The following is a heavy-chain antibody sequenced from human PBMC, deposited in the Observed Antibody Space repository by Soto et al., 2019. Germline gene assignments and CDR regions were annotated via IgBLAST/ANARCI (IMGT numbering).Heavy chain of an antibody. CDR3: ARDLDEAFTTRVH. V-gene: IGHV1-46*01. D-gene: IGHD1-1*01. CDR1: GYTFMDYY. Sequence: QVQMVQSGSEVKKPGASVKVSCKASGYTFMDYYIHWVRQAPGQGLEWMGIINPNGYTSTLAQKFQGRLTGTSDTSPSTVFMELDSLTSEDTAAYYCARDLDEAFTTRVHWGEATLVTVSS. J-gene: IGHJ4*02. CDR2: INPNGYTS.